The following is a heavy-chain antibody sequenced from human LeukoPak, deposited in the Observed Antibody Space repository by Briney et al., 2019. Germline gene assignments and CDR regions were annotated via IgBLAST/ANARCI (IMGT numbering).Heavy chain of an antibody. D-gene: IGHD3-10*01. V-gene: IGHV3-23*01. CDR3: ARDHGSGSYLYWYFDL. J-gene: IGHJ2*01. CDR2: ISGNGGST. CDR1: EFTFSSYA. Sequence: GSLRLSCAASEFTFSSYAMTWVRQAPGKGLEWVSVISGNGGSTYYADSVKGRFTISRDNSKNTLYLQMNSLRAEDTAVYYCARDHGSGSYLYWYFDLWGRGTLVTVSS.